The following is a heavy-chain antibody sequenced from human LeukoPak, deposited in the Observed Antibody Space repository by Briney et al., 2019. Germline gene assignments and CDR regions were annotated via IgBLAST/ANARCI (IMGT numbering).Heavy chain of an antibody. Sequence: SETLSLTCTVSGGSISSSSYYWGWIRQPPGKGLEWIGSIYHSGTTYSGSTYYNPSLKSRVTISLDTSKNQFSLKVGSMTAADTAVYYCARAGGYGLIDYWGQGTMVTVSS. CDR3: ARAGGYGLIDY. D-gene: IGHD5-18*01. V-gene: IGHV4-39*07. J-gene: IGHJ4*02. CDR1: GGSISSSSYY. CDR2: IYHSGTTYSGST.